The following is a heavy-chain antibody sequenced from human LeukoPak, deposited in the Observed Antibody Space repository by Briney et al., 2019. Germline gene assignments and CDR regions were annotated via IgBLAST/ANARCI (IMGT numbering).Heavy chain of an antibody. CDR1: GFTFSSYA. J-gene: IGHJ4*02. CDR3: VKEGVEYSYSYGDY. CDR2: ISYDGGDK. Sequence: GGSLRLSCAASGFTFSSYAMYWVRQAPGKGLEWVALISYDGGDKYYAESMKGRITISRDNAENTLYLQMNNLRPDDTAFYFCVKEGVEYSYSYGDYWGQGTLVTVSS. V-gene: IGHV3-30*18. D-gene: IGHD3-16*01.